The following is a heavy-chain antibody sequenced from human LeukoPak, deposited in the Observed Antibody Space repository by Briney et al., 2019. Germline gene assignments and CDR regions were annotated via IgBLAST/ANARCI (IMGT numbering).Heavy chain of an antibody. Sequence: PSETLSLTCAVSGGSISSAGYSWSWIRQPPGKGLEWIGYIYHGGSTYYNPSLKSRVTISVDTSNNQFSLSLTSVTAADTAVYYCARSAAGVEELDRWGQGTLVTVSS. CDR3: ARSAAGVEELDR. D-gene: IGHD6-13*01. CDR1: GGSISSAGYS. V-gene: IGHV4-30-2*01. J-gene: IGHJ5*02. CDR2: IYHGGST.